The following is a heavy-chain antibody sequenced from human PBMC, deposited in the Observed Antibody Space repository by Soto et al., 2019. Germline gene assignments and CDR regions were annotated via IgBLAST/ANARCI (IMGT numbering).Heavy chain of an antibody. CDR2: IKQDGTEK. J-gene: IGHJ4*02. V-gene: IGHV3-7*01. CDR1: GFTFSNYL. CDR3: ARGAI. D-gene: IGHD2-2*01. Sequence: EVQLVESGGGLVQPGGSLRLSCAASGFTFSNYLMSWVRQAPGKGLEWVANIKQDGTEKNYVYSVRGRFTISRDNAKNSLDQQMNSLTAEDTAVYYCARGAIGGQGTLVTVSS.